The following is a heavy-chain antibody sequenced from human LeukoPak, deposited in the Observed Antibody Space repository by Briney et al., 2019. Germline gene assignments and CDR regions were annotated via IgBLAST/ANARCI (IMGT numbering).Heavy chain of an antibody. D-gene: IGHD3-10*01. V-gene: IGHV4-59*01. Sequence: SETLSLTCTVSGGSISSYYWSWIRQPPGQGLEWIGYIYYSGRINYNPSLQSRVTISVDTSKNQFSLKLSSVTVADTAVYYCARIYGSGSYVDYWGQGTLVTVSS. CDR2: IYYSGRI. CDR1: GGSISSYY. CDR3: ARIYGSGSYVDY. J-gene: IGHJ4*02.